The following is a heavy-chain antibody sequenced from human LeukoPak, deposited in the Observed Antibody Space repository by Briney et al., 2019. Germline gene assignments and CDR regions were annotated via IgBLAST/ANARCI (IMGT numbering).Heavy chain of an antibody. CDR2: ISYDGSNK. CDR3: ARASGSYYLDGMDV. Sequence: PGRSLRLSCAASGFTFSSYAMHGVRQAPGKGLEWVAVISYDGSNKYYADSVKGRFTISRDNSKNTLYLQMNSLRAEDTAVYYCARASGSYYLDGMDVWGKGTTVTVSS. V-gene: IGHV3-30*04. J-gene: IGHJ6*04. CDR1: GFTFSSYA. D-gene: IGHD3-10*01.